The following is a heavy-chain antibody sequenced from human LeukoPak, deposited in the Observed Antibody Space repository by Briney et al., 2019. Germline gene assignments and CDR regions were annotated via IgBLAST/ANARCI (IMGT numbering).Heavy chain of an antibody. Sequence: GGSLRLSCAASGFTFSSYAMSWVRQAPGKGLEWVSAISGSGGSTYYADSVKGRFTISRDNSKNTLYLQMNSLRAEDTAVYYCAKGSYYDFWSGYSYWGQGTLVTVSS. CDR2: ISGSGGST. CDR3: AKGSYYDFWSGYSY. V-gene: IGHV3-23*01. CDR1: GFTFSSYA. J-gene: IGHJ4*02. D-gene: IGHD3-3*01.